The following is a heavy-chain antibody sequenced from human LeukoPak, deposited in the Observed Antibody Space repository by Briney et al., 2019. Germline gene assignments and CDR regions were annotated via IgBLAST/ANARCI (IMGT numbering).Heavy chain of an antibody. J-gene: IGHJ4*02. CDR1: GGSFSGYY. CDR2: INHSGST. V-gene: IGHV4-34*01. D-gene: IGHD6-19*01. CDR3: ARRPSGWYFGY. Sequence: SETLSLTCAVYGGSFSGYYWSWIRQPPGKGLEWIGEINHSGSTNYNPSLKSRVTISVDTSKNQFSLKLSSVTAADTAVYYCARRPSGWYFGYWGQGTLVTVSS.